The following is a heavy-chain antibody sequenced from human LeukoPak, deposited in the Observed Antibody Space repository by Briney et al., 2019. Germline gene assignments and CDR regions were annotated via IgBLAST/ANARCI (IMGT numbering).Heavy chain of an antibody. D-gene: IGHD2/OR15-2a*01. CDR1: GFSIDDHA. Sequence: GGSLRLSCSASGFSIDDHAMHWIRQVPGKGLEWVSGISWNSGSIGYADSVRGRFTISRDNAKNTLYLQMNSLRAEDTAVYYCARDWFHAIDYWGQGTLVTVSS. J-gene: IGHJ4*02. V-gene: IGHV3-9*01. CDR2: ISWNSGSI. CDR3: ARDWFHAIDY.